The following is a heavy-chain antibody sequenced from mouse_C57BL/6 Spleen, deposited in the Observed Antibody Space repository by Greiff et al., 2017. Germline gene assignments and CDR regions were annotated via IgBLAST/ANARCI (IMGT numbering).Heavy chain of an antibody. J-gene: IGHJ2*01. CDR1: GYTFTSYW. D-gene: IGHD1-1*01. V-gene: IGHV1-50*01. Sequence: QVQLQQPGAELVKPGASVKLSCKASGYTFTSYWMQWVKQRPGQGLEWIGEIDPSDSYTNYNQKFKGKATLTVDTSSSTAYMQLSSLTSEDSAVYYCARYPPYYYGSSSFDYWGQGTTLTVSS. CDR2: IDPSDSYT. CDR3: ARYPPYYYGSSSFDY.